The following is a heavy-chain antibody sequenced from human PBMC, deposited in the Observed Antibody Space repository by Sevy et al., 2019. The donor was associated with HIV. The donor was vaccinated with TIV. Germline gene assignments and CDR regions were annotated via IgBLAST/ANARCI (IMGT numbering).Heavy chain of an antibody. CDR3: AREAGASPEYGMDV. D-gene: IGHD1-26*01. CDR1: GFTVSSNY. Sequence: GGSLRLSCAASGFTVSSNYMSWVRQAPGKGLEWVSVIYSGGSTYYADSVKGRFTISRDNSKNTLYLQMNSLRAEDTAVYYCAREAGASPEYGMDVWGQRTTVTVSS. J-gene: IGHJ6*02. CDR2: IYSGGST. V-gene: IGHV3-53*01.